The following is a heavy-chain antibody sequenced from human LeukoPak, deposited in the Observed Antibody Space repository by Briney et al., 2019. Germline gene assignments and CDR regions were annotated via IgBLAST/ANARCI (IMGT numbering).Heavy chain of an antibody. Sequence: GGSLRLSCAASGFTFSSYWMSWVRQAPGKGLEWVANIKQDGSEKYYVDSVKGRFTISRDNAKNSLYLQMNSLRAEDTAVYYCARAAGFWSGYQFDYWGQGTLLTVSS. J-gene: IGHJ4*02. CDR1: GFTFSSYW. CDR2: IKQDGSEK. D-gene: IGHD3-3*01. CDR3: ARAAGFWSGYQFDY. V-gene: IGHV3-7*01.